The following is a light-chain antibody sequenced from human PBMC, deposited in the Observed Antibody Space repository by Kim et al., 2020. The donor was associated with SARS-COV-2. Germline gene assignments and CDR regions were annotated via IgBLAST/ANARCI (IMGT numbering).Light chain of an antibody. CDR3: QQYDKWPLT. Sequence: VSAGERATLSCRASQSANSNLAWYQQKPGQAPRLLIYDASTRATDIPARFSGSGSGTDFTLTITCLQPEDFAVYYCQQYDKWPLTFGGGTKVDIK. J-gene: IGKJ4*01. CDR1: QSANSN. CDR2: DAS. V-gene: IGKV3-15*01.